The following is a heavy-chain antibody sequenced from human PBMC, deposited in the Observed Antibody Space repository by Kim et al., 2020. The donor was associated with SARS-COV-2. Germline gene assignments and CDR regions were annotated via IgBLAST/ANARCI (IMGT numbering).Heavy chain of an antibody. CDR1: GYSFTSYW. CDR3: ARANGDYMNYYYGMDV. D-gene: IGHD4-17*01. V-gene: IGHV5-51*01. Sequence: GESLKISCKGSGYSFTSYWIGWVRQMPGKGLEWMGIIYPGDSDTRYSPSFQGQVTISADKSISTAYLQWSSLKASDTAMYYCARANGDYMNYYYGMDVWGQGTTVTVSS. J-gene: IGHJ6*02. CDR2: IYPGDSDT.